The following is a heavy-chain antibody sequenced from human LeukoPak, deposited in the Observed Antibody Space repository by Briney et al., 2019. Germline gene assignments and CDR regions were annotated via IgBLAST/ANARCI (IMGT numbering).Heavy chain of an antibody. CDR2: IGIDSRNT. D-gene: IGHD1-1*01. CDR3: ARDYKCAFDN. Sequence: GGSLRLSCAASGFTFSDYSMNWVRQAPGKGLEWISYIGIDSRNTSYADTVKGRFTISGDKAMNSLDLQMNSLRVEDTAAYYCARDYKCAFDNCGQGTLVTV. J-gene: IGHJ4*02. CDR1: GFTFSDYS. V-gene: IGHV3-48*01.